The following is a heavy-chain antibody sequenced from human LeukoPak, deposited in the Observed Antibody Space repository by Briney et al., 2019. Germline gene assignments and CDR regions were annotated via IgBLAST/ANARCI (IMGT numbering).Heavy chain of an antibody. Sequence: PGGSLRLSXAASGFTFSDYYMSWIRQAPGKGMEWVSYISSSGSTIYYADSVKGRFTISRDNAKNSLYLQMNSLRAEDTAVYYCASVDYGDYGNDYWGQGTLVTVSS. D-gene: IGHD4-17*01. CDR1: GFTFSDYY. V-gene: IGHV3-11*04. J-gene: IGHJ4*02. CDR3: ASVDYGDYGNDY. CDR2: ISSSGSTI.